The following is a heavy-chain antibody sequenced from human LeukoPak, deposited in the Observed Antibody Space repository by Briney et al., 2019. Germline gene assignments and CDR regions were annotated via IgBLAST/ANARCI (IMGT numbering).Heavy chain of an antibody. D-gene: IGHD4-17*01. CDR3: ARRVSGDYGHWFDP. Sequence: KASETLSLTCTVSGGSVSSGNYYCTWIRQPPGKGLEWIGYNSYSGSANYNPSLKSRVTILLDTSKNQFSLKLSSVTAADTAIYPCARRVSGDYGHWFDPWGQGTLVTVSS. CDR2: NSYSGSA. V-gene: IGHV4-61*01. J-gene: IGHJ5*02. CDR1: GGSVSSGNYY.